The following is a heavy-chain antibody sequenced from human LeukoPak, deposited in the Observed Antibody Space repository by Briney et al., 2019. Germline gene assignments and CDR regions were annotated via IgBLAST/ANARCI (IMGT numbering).Heavy chain of an antibody. CDR2: IYYSGST. J-gene: IGHJ4*02. CDR3: ARLYYDSSGHY. D-gene: IGHD3-22*01. V-gene: IGHV4-59*01. CDR1: GGSISSYY. Sequence: SGTLSLTCTVSGGSISSYYWSWIRQPPGKGLEWIGYIYYSGSTNYNPSLKSRVTISVDTSKNQFSLKLSSVTAADTAVYYCARLYYDSSGHYWGQGTLVTVSS.